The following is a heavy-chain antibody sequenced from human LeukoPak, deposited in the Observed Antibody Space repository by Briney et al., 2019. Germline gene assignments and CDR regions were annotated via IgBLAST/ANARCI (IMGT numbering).Heavy chain of an antibody. Sequence: GGSLRLSCAASGFTFSSYAMHWVRQAPGNGLEWVAVISYDGSNKYYADSVKGRFTISRDNSKNTLYLQMNSLRAEDTAVYYCARDIAVAGYYYYYYGMDVWGQGTTVTVSS. V-gene: IGHV3-30-3*01. CDR1: GFTFSSYA. CDR2: ISYDGSNK. J-gene: IGHJ6*02. CDR3: ARDIAVAGYYYYYYGMDV. D-gene: IGHD6-19*01.